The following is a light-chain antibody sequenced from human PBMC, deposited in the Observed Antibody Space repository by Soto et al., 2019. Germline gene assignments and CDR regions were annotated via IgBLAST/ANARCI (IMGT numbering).Light chain of an antibody. Sequence: DIHLTQSPSFLSASVGDRVTIACLASQSISSWLAWYQQKPGKAPKLLIYDASNLETGVPSRFSGSGSGTDFTFTISSLQPEDIATYYCQQYDNFPRAINFGQGTRLEIK. V-gene: IGKV1-33*01. CDR1: QSISSW. J-gene: IGKJ5*01. CDR3: QQYDNFPRAIN. CDR2: DAS.